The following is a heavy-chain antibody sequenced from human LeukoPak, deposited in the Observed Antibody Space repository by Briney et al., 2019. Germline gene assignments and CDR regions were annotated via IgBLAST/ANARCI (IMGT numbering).Heavy chain of an antibody. Sequence: PSETLSLTCTVAAGSISSYYWSWIRQPPGKGLESIWYIYYSNTNSNPSLNSRGTISVDTSKNQFSLKLSSVTAADTAVYYCARLKYGDYGLYYFDYWGQGTLVTVSS. V-gene: IGHV4-59*08. J-gene: IGHJ4*02. CDR1: AGSISSYY. CDR3: ARLKYGDYGLYYFDY. CDR2: IYYSNT. D-gene: IGHD4-17*01.